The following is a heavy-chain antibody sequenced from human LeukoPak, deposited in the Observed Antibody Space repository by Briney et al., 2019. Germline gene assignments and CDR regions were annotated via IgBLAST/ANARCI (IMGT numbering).Heavy chain of an antibody. CDR1: GFSVSSNY. J-gene: IGHJ4*02. CDR2: IYSGGST. CDR3: VKSPRGAVWYYFDY. D-gene: IGHD3-10*01. Sequence: PGGSLRLSCAASGFSVSSNYMSWVRPAPGKGLEGVSVIYSGGSTYYADPVTGRFTISRDNSKNTLYLQMNSLRAEDMALYYCVKSPRGAVWYYFDYWGQGTLVTVSS. V-gene: IGHV3-53*05.